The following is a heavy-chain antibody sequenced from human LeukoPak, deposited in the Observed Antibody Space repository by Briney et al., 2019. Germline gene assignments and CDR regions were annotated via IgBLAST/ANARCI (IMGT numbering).Heavy chain of an antibody. CDR3: ARDKTDSSTYSWFDP. CDR2: INPNSGGT. V-gene: IGHV1-2*02. Sequence: ASVKVSCKASGYTFTGYYMHWVRQAPGQGLEWMGWINPNSGGTNYAQKFQGRVTMTRDTSTSTIYMELSSLRSEDTAVYYCARDKTDSSTYSWFDPWGQGTLVTVSS. J-gene: IGHJ5*02. D-gene: IGHD6-13*01. CDR1: GYTFTGYY.